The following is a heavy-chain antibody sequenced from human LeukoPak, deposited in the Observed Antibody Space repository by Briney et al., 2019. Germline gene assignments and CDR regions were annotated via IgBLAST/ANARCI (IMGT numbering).Heavy chain of an antibody. CDR2: IYYSGST. D-gene: IGHD6-6*01. V-gene: IGHV4-38-2*01. Sequence: SETLSLICAVFGYSVTSDYYWGWIRQPPGKGLEWIGSIYYSGSTYYNPSLKSRVTISVDTSKNQFSLKLSSMTAADTAVYYCARVGTARPSYYFDYWGQGTLVTVSS. J-gene: IGHJ4*02. CDR3: ARVGTARPSYYFDY. CDR1: GYSVTSDYY.